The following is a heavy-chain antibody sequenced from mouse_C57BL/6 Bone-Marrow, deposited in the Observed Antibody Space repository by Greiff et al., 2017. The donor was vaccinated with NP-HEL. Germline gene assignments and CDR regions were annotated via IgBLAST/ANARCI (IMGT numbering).Heavy chain of an antibody. Sequence: EVKLMESGPELVKPGASVKISCKASGYSFTDYNMNWVKQSNGKSLEWIGVINPNYGTTSYNQKFKGKATLTVDQSSSTAYMQLNSLTSEDSAVYYCARRGTEIYYGYLDYWGQGTTLTVSS. CDR2: INPNYGTT. CDR1: GYSFTDYN. CDR3: ARRGTEIYYGYLDY. D-gene: IGHD2-1*01. V-gene: IGHV1-39*01. J-gene: IGHJ2*01.